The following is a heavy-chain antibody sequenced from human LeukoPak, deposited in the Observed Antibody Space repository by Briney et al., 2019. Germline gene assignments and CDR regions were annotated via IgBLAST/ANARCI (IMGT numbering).Heavy chain of an antibody. Sequence: PGGSLRLSCAASGFTFSSYWMSWVRQAPGKGLEWVANIKQDGSEKYYVDSVKGRFTISRDNAKNSLYLQMNSLRAEDTAVYYCARLDILTGYKGLDYWGQGTLVTVSS. CDR3: ARLDILTGYKGLDY. V-gene: IGHV3-7*01. D-gene: IGHD3-9*01. CDR1: GFTFSSYW. CDR2: IKQDGSEK. J-gene: IGHJ4*02.